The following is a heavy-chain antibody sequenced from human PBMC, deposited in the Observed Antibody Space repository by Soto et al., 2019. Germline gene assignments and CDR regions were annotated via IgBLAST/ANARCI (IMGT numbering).Heavy chain of an antibody. CDR2: IYHSGST. Sequence: QLQLQESGSGLVKPSQTLSLTCAVSGGSISSGGYSWSWIRQPPGKGLEWIGYIYHSGSTYYNPSLKSRVTISVDRSKTQFSLKLSSVTAADTAVYYCARGGGYDYVLGSDGWFDPWGQGTLVTVSS. V-gene: IGHV4-30-2*01. J-gene: IGHJ5*02. CDR3: ARGGGYDYVLGSDGWFDP. D-gene: IGHD3-16*01. CDR1: GGSISSGGYS.